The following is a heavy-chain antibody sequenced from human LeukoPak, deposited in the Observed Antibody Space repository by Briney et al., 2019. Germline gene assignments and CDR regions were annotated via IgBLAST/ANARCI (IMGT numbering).Heavy chain of an antibody. J-gene: IGHJ4*02. Sequence: GGSLRLSCAASGFTFDDYAVHWVRQAPGKGLEWVSGISWEKNSIGYGDSVKGRFTISRDNAKKSLYLQMDSLRVEDTALYYCVKVRHSGGFYAFDYWGQGTPVTVSS. CDR3: VKVRHSGGFYAFDY. CDR1: GFTFDDYA. CDR2: ISWEKNSI. D-gene: IGHD3-22*01. V-gene: IGHV3-9*01.